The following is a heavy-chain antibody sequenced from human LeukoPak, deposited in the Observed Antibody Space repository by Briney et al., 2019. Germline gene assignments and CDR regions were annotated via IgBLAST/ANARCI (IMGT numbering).Heavy chain of an antibody. J-gene: IGHJ5*02. Sequence: PSETLSLTCTVSGGSISSYYWSWIRQPPGKGLEGIGRISSAGVTKYNPSLKSRITFSLDTSRNQFSLKLTSVTAADTAVYYCARRVVEALAPSVTSWFDPWGQGTLVLVSS. CDR2: ISSAGVT. D-gene: IGHD5-12*01. CDR3: ARRVVEALAPSVTSWFDP. CDR1: GGSISSYY. V-gene: IGHV4-59*08.